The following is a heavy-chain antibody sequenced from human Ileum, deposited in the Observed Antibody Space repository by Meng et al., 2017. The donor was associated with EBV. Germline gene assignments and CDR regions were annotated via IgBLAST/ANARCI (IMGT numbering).Heavy chain of an antibody. CDR3: AMTQTSTSLDY. CDR2: LSVNYGAR. V-gene: IGHV1-18*04. CDR1: CFTFTDYC. Sequence: QVLVYRSEAEVTTLCASGRVSCKPSCFTFTDYCCTRVRQPRGEGNEWVGWLSVNYGARHFAQTFQDRVTLPEAGYTPTVYIERRSLRPDDSAVYFCAMTQTSTSLDYWGQGTLVTVSS. J-gene: IGHJ4*02.